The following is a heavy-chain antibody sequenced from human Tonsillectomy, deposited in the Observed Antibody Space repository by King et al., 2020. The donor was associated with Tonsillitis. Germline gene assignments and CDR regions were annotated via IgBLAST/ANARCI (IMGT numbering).Heavy chain of an antibody. CDR1: GGSISSSSYY. V-gene: IGHV4-39*01. CDR3: AGDSCYDRPGS. J-gene: IGHJ5*02. Sequence: LQLQESGPGLMKPSETLSLTCGVSGGSISSSSYYWGWIRQPPGKGLEWIGSIYYSGSTYYNPSLRSRVTISLDKSNNQFSLKLSSVTAADTAVYYCAGDSCYDRPGSWGPGTLVTVSS. D-gene: IGHD3-22*01. CDR2: IYYSGST.